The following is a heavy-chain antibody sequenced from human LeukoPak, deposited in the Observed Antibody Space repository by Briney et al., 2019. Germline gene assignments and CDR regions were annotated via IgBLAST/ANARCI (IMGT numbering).Heavy chain of an antibody. D-gene: IGHD3-16*02. CDR3: ARGRFIDYYFDY. CDR1: GGSFRDYY. Sequence: SETLSLTCGESGGSFRDYYWSWIRQPPGKGLEWIGEVIRSGATSSNPSLKSRVTISMDASKNQVSLRLRSVTAADTAVYYCARGRFIDYYFDYWGQGSLVTVSS. CDR2: VIRSGAT. V-gene: IGHV4-34*01. J-gene: IGHJ4*02.